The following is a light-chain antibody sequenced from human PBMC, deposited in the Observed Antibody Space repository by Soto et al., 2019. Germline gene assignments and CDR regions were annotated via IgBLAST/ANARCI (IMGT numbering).Light chain of an antibody. CDR3: QQSYSTPRT. Sequence: DIVMTQSPDSLAVSLGETATINCKSSQSVLSSYDNKNYLVWYQQKPGRPPKLLIYWASTRESGVAERFSGSGSGTDFTLTISSLQPEDFATYYCQQSYSTPRTFGQGTKVDIK. V-gene: IGKV4-1*01. CDR2: WAS. CDR1: QSVLSSYDNKNY. J-gene: IGKJ2*01.